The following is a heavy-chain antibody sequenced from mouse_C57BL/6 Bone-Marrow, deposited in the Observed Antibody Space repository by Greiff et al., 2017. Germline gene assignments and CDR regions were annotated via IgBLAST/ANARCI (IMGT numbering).Heavy chain of an antibody. CDR2: ISSGGSYT. CDR1: GFTFSSYG. D-gene: IGHD3-1*01. Sequence: EVKLVESGGDLVKPGGSLKLSCAASGFTFSSYGMSWVRQTPDKRLEWVATISSGGSYTYYPDSVKGRFTISRDNAKNTLYLQMSSLKSEDTAMYYCARPPAYWYFDVWGTGTTVTVSS. V-gene: IGHV5-6*01. J-gene: IGHJ1*03. CDR3: ARPPAYWYFDV.